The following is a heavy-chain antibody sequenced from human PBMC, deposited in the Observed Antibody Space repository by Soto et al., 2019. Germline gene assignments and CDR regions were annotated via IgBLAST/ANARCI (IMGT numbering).Heavy chain of an antibody. J-gene: IGHJ4*02. Sequence: EVQLLESGGGVVQPGGSLRLSCAASGFTFSSYAMSWVRQAPGKGLEWVSAISGSGGRTYYADSVKGRFTISRDTSKNPLYLQMTRQRAENTAVYYCAKQGPEGRSLSLYSCDSWGRGTLVTVSS. V-gene: IGHV3-23*01. CDR3: AKQGPEGRSLSLYSCDS. CDR2: ISGSGGRT. CDR1: GFTFSSYA. D-gene: IGHD2-15*01.